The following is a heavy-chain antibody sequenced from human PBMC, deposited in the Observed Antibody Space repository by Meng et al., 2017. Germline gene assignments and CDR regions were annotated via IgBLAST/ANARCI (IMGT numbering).Heavy chain of an antibody. V-gene: IGHV3-49*04. CDR2: ITSKAYGGTT. CDR1: GFTFGDYA. CDR3: TSPYYYDSSGYYGAFDY. D-gene: IGHD3-22*01. Sequence: GGSLRLSCTASGFTFGDYAMSWVRQAPGKGLEWVGFITSKAYGGTTEYAASVKGRFTISRDDSKSIAYLQMNSLKTEDTAVYYCTSPYYYDSSGYYGAFDYWGQGTLVTVSS. J-gene: IGHJ4*02.